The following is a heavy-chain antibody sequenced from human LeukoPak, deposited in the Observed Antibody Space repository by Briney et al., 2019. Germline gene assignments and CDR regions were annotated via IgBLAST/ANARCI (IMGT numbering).Heavy chain of an antibody. V-gene: IGHV3-30*04. J-gene: IGHJ4*02. CDR1: GFTFISYA. CDR2: ISYDGSNK. D-gene: IGHD5-12*01. Sequence: GGSLRLSCAASGFTFISYAMNWFRQAPGKGLEWVAVISYDGSNKYYADSVKGRFTISRDDSKNTLFLQMKSLRPEDTAIYYCARVGYDYGGADYWGQGTLVTVSS. CDR3: ARVGYDYGGADY.